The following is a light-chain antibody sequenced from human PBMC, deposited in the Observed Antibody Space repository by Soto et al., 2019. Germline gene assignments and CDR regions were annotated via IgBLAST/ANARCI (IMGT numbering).Light chain of an antibody. CDR3: ISYTTSSSTPVL. CDR2: DVS. CDR1: SSNIGTHNS. V-gene: IGLV2-14*03. J-gene: IGLJ2*01. Sequence: QSALTQPASVSGSPGQSITLSCTGTSSNIGTHNSVSWYQQHPGKAPKLMIYDVSYRPSGVSNRFSGSKSGNTASLTIFILLAADAADYHFISYTTSSSTPVLFAGGTKLTLL.